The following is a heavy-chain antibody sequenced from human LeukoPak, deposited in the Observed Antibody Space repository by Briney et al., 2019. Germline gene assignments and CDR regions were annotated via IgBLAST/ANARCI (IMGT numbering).Heavy chain of an antibody. J-gene: IGHJ4*02. CDR3: ARRGYYESSGSDDY. Sequence: GESLKISCKGSGYNFASYWIGWVRQMPGKGLEWMGIIYPGDSATRYSPSFQCQVTLSADKSISTAYLQWSSLKASDTAMYYCARRGYYESSGSDDYWGQGTLVTVSS. D-gene: IGHD3-22*01. CDR2: IYPGDSAT. CDR1: GYNFASYW. V-gene: IGHV5-51*01.